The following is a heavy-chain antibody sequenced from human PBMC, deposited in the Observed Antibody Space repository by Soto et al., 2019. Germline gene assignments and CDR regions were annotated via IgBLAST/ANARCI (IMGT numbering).Heavy chain of an antibody. CDR2: IYYSGST. D-gene: IGHD2-2*01. Sequence: QVQLQESGPGLVKPSQTLSLTCTVSGGSISSGDYYWSWIRQPPGKGLEWIGYIYYSGSTYYNPSLKSRVTISVDTSKNQFSQKLSSVTAADTAVYYCARADIVVVPAAMGNYYYYYGMDVWGQGTTVTVSS. J-gene: IGHJ6*02. CDR1: GGSISSGDYY. V-gene: IGHV4-30-4*01. CDR3: ARADIVVVPAAMGNYYYYYGMDV.